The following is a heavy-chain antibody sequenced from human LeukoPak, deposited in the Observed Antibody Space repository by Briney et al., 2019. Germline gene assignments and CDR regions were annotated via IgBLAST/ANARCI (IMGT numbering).Heavy chain of an antibody. V-gene: IGHV3-48*02. CDR2: ISSSSSSI. Sequence: PGGSLRLSCAASGFTFSSYAMNWVRQAPGKGLEWVSYISSSSSSIYYADSVKGRFTISRDNAKNSLYLQMSSLRDEDTAVYYCSRDEYCSSTSCSYYGMDVWGQGTTVTVSS. D-gene: IGHD2-2*01. J-gene: IGHJ6*02. CDR1: GFTFSSYA. CDR3: SRDEYCSSTSCSYYGMDV.